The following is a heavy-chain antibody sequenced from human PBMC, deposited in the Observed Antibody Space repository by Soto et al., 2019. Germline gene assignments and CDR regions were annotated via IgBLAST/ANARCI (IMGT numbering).Heavy chain of an antibody. CDR1: GGSISSGGYY. V-gene: IGHV4-31*03. D-gene: IGHD3-3*01. CDR3: ARRYYDFWSGYYFDY. CDR2: IYYSGST. Sequence: SETLSLTCTVSGGSISSGGYYWSWIRQHPGKGLEWIGYIYYSGSTYYNPSLKSRVTISVDTSKNQFSLKLSSVTAADTAVYYCARRYYDFWSGYYFDYWGQGTLVTVSS. J-gene: IGHJ4*02.